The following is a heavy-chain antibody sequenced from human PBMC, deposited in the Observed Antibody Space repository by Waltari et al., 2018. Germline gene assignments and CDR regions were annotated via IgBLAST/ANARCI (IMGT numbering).Heavy chain of an antibody. CDR2: IRSKAYGGTT. J-gene: IGHJ3*02. V-gene: IGHV3-49*03. CDR3: TRDLEVVVVPAAIPHHAFDI. CDR1: GFTFGDYA. D-gene: IGHD2-2*01. Sequence: EVQLVESGGGLVQPGRSLRLSCTASGFTFGDYAMSWFRQAPGKGLEWVGFIRSKAYGGTTEYAASVKGRFTISRDDSKSIAYLQMNSLKTEDTAVYYCTRDLEVVVVPAAIPHHAFDIWGQGTMVTVSS.